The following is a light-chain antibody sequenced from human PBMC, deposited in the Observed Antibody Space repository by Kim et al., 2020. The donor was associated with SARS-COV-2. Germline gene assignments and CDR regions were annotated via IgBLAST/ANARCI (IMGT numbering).Light chain of an antibody. CDR2: DAS. Sequence: DIQMTQSPSSLSASVGDRVTITCQASRDISHYVTWYQQKPGKAPKILIFDASNLEARVPSRFSGSGSGTSFTFTISSLQPDDIATYYCQQYDNLPRTFGGGTKVDIK. J-gene: IGKJ4*02. V-gene: IGKV1-33*01. CDR1: RDISHY. CDR3: QQYDNLPRT.